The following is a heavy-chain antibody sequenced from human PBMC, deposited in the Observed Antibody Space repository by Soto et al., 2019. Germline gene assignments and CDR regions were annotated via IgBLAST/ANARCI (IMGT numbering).Heavy chain of an antibody. V-gene: IGHV4-4*02. CDR2: IYHSGST. CDR1: GGSISSSDW. CDR3: ARSPWQMAVAGTFWFDS. D-gene: IGHD6-19*01. J-gene: IGHJ5*01. Sequence: SETLSLTCAVSGGSISSSDWWSWVRQPPGKGLEWIGEIYHSGSTNYNPSLKSRVTISVDKSKNQFSPKLGSVTAADTAVYYCARSPWQMAVAGTFWFDSWGQGKLVTVSS.